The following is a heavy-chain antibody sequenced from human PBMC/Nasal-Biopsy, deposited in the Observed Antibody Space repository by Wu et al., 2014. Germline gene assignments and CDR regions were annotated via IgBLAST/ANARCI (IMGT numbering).Heavy chain of an antibody. CDR1: GFTFXDFW. Sequence: CAASGFTFXDFWMSWVRQAPGKGLEWVANIKEDGSTKYYVDSVKGRFTVSRDNAKKSLYLQMNSLRAEDTAIYYCAKTRAVPGTGFDYWGQGALVTVSS. J-gene: IGHJ4*02. D-gene: IGHD6-19*01. V-gene: IGHV3-7*01. CDR3: AKTRAVPGTGFDY. CDR2: IKEDGSTK.